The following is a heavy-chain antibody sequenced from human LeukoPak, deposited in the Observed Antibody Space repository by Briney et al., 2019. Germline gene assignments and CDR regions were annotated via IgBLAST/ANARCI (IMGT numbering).Heavy chain of an antibody. CDR3: ARDNMVRGVIGWFDP. Sequence: SVKVSCKASGGTFSSYAISWVRQAPGQGLEWMGRIIPILGIANYAQKFQGRVTITADKSTSTAHVELSSLRSEDTAVYYCARDNMVRGVIGWFDPWGQGTLVTVSS. J-gene: IGHJ5*02. V-gene: IGHV1-69*04. CDR2: IIPILGIA. D-gene: IGHD3-10*01. CDR1: GGTFSSYA.